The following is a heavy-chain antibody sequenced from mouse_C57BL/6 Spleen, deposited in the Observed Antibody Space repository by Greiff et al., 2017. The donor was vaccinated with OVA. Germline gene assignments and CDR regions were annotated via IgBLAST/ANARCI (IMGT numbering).Heavy chain of an antibody. CDR1: GFSFNTYA. D-gene: IGHD1-1*01. CDR3: VRQGTGSSRDWYFDV. Sequence: EVQLVESGGGLVQPKGSLKLSCAASGFSFNTYAMNWVRQAPGKGLEWVARIRSKSNNYATYYADSVKDRFTISRDDSESMLYLQMNNLKTEDTAMYYCVRQGTGSSRDWYFDVWGTGTTVTVSS. CDR2: IRSKSNNYAT. V-gene: IGHV10-1*01. J-gene: IGHJ1*03.